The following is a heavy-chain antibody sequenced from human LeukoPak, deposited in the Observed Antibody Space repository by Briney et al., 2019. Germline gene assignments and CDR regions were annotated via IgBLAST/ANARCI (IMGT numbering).Heavy chain of an antibody. J-gene: IGHJ4*02. V-gene: IGHV3-64*01. Sequence: GGSLRLSCAASGFSFSSYAMHWVRQAPGKGLEYVSAISSNGGSTYYANSVKGRFTISRDNSKNTLYLQMGSLRAEDIAVYYCARVPDRGAFDCCGQGTLVTVPS. CDR3: ARVPDRGAFDC. D-gene: IGHD1-14*01. CDR1: GFSFSSYA. CDR2: ISSNGGST.